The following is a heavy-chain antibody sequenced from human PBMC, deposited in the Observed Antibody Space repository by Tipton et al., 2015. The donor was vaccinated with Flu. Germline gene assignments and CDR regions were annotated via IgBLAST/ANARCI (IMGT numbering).Heavy chain of an antibody. CDR1: GDSFTSHW. D-gene: IGHD6-13*01. J-gene: IGHJ4*02. Sequence: VQLVQSGAEVKEPGESLKISCEGSGDSFTSHWIGWVRQMPGKGLEWMGVIYPDDSDIIYSPSFQGQVTISVDKSINTAYLQWSGLKASDTAMYYCARSQTNSWAGLGNWGQGTLVTVSS. CDR3: ARSQTNSWAGLGN. CDR2: IYPDDSDI. V-gene: IGHV5-51*01.